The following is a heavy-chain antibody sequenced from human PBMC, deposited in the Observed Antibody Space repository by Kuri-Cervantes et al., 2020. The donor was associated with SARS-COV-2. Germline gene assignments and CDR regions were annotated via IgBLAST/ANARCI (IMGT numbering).Heavy chain of an antibody. CDR3: ARGGYPYCGGDCYSDY. CDR2: ISGSGGST. J-gene: IGHJ4*02. V-gene: IGHV3-23*01. Sequence: GESLKISCAASGFTFSSYAMSWVRQAPGKGLEWVSAISGSGGSTYYADSVKGRFTISRDNSKNTLYLQMNSLRAEDTAVYYRARGGYPYCGGDCYSDYWGQGTLVTVSS. CDR1: GFTFSSYA. D-gene: IGHD2-21*02.